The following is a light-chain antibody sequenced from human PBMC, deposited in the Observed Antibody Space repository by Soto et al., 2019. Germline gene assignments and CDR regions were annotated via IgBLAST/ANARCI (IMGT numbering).Light chain of an antibody. J-gene: IGLJ1*01. CDR1: SSDVGGYNY. CDR2: EVS. Sequence: QSVLTHPASVSGSPGQSITISCTGTSSDVGGYNYVSWYQQHPGKAPKLMIYEVSNRPSGVSNRFSGSKSGNTASLTISGLQPEDEADYYCSSYTSTITYVFGTGTKVTVL. V-gene: IGLV2-14*01. CDR3: SSYTSTITYV.